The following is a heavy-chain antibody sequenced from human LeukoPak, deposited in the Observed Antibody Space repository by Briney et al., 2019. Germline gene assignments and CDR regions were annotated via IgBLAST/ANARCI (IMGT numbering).Heavy chain of an antibody. CDR2: IYNSGNT. CDR1: GDSISIYY. J-gene: IGHJ4*02. CDR3: ARDRELGY. D-gene: IGHD3-10*01. V-gene: IGHV4-59*01. Sequence: PSETLSLTCTVSGDSISIYYWIWIRQPPGKGLEWIGYIYNSGNTNYNPSLKSRVTISLDTSKNHFSLKLTSVTAADTAVYYCARDRELGYWGQGTLVTVSS.